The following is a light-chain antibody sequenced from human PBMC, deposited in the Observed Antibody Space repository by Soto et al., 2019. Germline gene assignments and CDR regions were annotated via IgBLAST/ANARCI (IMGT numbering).Light chain of an antibody. CDR1: QSVRSSY. J-gene: IGKJ1*01. CDR3: LQYGTFPRT. Sequence: EIMLTQSPGTLSLSPGERATLSCRASQSVRSSYLAWYQQNAGQAPRLLIYGASSRATGIPDRFSGSGSGTDFTLTISRLEPEDFAVYYCLQYGTFPRTFGQGTKVDIK. V-gene: IGKV3-20*01. CDR2: GAS.